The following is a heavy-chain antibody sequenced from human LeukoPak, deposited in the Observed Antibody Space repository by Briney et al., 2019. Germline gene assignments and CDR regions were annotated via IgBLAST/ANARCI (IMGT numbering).Heavy chain of an antibody. CDR2: IYHSGST. CDR3: ARVTHSYGSGYYPY. Sequence: SETLSLTCTVSGYSISSGFYWGWIRPPPGKGLEWIGNIYHSGSTYYNPSLKSRVTISVDTTKNQFSLKLNSVTAADTAVYYCARVTHSYGSGYYPYWGQGTLVTVSS. CDR1: GYSISSGFY. J-gene: IGHJ4*02. V-gene: IGHV4-38-2*02. D-gene: IGHD3-10*01.